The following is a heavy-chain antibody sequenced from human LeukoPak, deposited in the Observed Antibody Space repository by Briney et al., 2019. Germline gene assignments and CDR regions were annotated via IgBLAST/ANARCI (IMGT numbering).Heavy chain of an antibody. D-gene: IGHD2-15*01. CDR2: IDHGGIS. V-gene: IGHV4-34*01. CDR3: ASRSLTLAAARCFDD. CDR1: AESFSAYF. J-gene: IGHJ4*03. Sequence: SETLSLTCSVHAESFSAYFWSWIRQVPGRGLEWIGEIDHGGISNYNPSLKSRATILVDTSNNRFSLSLASVTAADTATYYCASRSLTLAAARCFDDWGQGTVVTVSS.